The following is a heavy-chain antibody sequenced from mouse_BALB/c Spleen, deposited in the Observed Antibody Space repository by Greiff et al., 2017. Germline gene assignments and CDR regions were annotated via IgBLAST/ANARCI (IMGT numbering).Heavy chain of an antibody. CDR1: GYTFPSYY. Sequence: VQLQQSGPELVKPGASVRISCKASGYTFPSYYIHWVKQRPGQGLEWIGWIYPGNVNTKYNEKFKGKATLTADKSSSTAYMQLSSLTSEDSAVYFCARHYTLDYWGQGTTLTVSS. D-gene: IGHD1-2*01. V-gene: IGHV1S56*01. CDR3: ARHYTLDY. CDR2: IYPGNVNT. J-gene: IGHJ2*01.